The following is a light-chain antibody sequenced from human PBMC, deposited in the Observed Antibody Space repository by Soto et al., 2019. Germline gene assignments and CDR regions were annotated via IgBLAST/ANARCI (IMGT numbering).Light chain of an antibody. CDR1: GRDIGAYDY. J-gene: IGLJ1*01. V-gene: IGLV2-14*01. CDR2: GVK. Sequence: QSALTQPASVSGSPGQSITISCTGSGRDIGAYDYVSWYQQHPGKAPKLIIYGVKNRPSGVSNRFSASKSAFTASLTISGLQTEDEADYYCSSYTTSGTPYVFGTGTKLTVL. CDR3: SSYTTSGTPYV.